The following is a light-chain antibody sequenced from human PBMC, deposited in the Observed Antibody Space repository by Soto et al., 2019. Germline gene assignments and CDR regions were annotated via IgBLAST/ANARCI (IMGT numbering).Light chain of an antibody. Sequence: DIQITHAPSFLSTSVCSRVNSTCRASQSIASYLNWYQQKAGTSPKLLIYAASSLQTGVPSRFSGSGSGTDFTLTISSLQPEDFATYYCQQSYSTPRTCGKGHKVDI. J-gene: IGKJ1*01. CDR3: QQSYSTPRT. CDR2: AAS. CDR1: QSIASY. V-gene: IGKV1-39*01.